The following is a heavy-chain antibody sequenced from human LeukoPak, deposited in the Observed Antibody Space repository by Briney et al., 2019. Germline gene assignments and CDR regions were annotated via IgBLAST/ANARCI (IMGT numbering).Heavy chain of an antibody. CDR1: GGSFSGYY. V-gene: IGHV4-34*01. D-gene: IGHD6-19*01. J-gene: IGHJ4*02. CDR2: INHSGST. CDR3: ASGKSSSGWYPARGGYFDY. Sequence: ETLSLTCAVYGGSFSGYYWSWIRQPSGKGLEWIGEINHSGSTNYNPSLKSRVTISVDTSKNQFSLKLSSVTAADTAVYYCASGKSSSGWYPARGGYFDYWGQGTLVTVSS.